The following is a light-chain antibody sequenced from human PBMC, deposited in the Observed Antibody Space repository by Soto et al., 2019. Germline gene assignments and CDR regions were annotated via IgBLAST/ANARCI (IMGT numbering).Light chain of an antibody. CDR2: EVS. Sequence: QSALTQPPSASGSPGQSVTISCTGTSSDVGAYNYVSWYQQHPGKAPKLIIYEVSKRPSGVPDRFSGSKSGNTASLTVSGLQAEDEADYYCSSYAGNNNVVFRGGTKLTVL. CDR3: SSYAGNNNVV. J-gene: IGLJ2*01. CDR1: SSDVGAYNY. V-gene: IGLV2-8*01.